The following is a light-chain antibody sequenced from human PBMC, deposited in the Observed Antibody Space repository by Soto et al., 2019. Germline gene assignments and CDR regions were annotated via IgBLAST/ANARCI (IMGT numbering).Light chain of an antibody. J-gene: IGKJ1*01. CDR2: KAS. CDR3: QQYNSDSWT. CDR1: QSSSYW. Sequence: DIQMTQSPSILSASVGDRVTITCLAIQSSSYWLAWYQQKPWKAPKLLIYKASSLESGVPSRFSGSGSGTEFPLTITSLQPDDFATYYFQQYNSDSWTSGQGTTVEIK. V-gene: IGKV1-5*03.